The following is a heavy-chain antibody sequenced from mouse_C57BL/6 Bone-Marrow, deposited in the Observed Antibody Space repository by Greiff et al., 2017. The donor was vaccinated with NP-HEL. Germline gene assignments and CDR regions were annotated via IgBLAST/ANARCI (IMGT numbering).Heavy chain of an antibody. Sequence: QVQLQQPGAELVMPGASVKLSCKASGYTFTSYWMHWVKQRPGQGLEWIGEIDPSDSYTNYNQKFKGKSTLTVDQSSSTAYMQLSRLTSEDSAVYYGARGGGNYEAYCDMDDWGKGTSVTVSS. D-gene: IGHD6-1*01. CDR3: ARGGGNYEAYCDMDD. J-gene: IGHJ4*01. V-gene: IGHV1-69*01. CDR2: IDPSDSYT. CDR1: GYTFTSYW.